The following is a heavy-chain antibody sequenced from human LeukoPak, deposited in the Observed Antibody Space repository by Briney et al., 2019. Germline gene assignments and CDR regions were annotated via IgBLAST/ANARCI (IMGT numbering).Heavy chain of an antibody. CDR2: INQDGSEK. V-gene: IGHV3-7*01. D-gene: IGHD6-19*01. CDR1: GFTFSNYW. Sequence: GGSLRLSCAASGFTFSNYWMSWVRQTPGKGLEWVANINQDGSEKYYVDSVKGRFTISRDNSKNTLYLQMNSLRAEDTAVYYCARVSSGWFFDYWGQGTLVTVSS. CDR3: ARVSSGWFFDY. J-gene: IGHJ4*02.